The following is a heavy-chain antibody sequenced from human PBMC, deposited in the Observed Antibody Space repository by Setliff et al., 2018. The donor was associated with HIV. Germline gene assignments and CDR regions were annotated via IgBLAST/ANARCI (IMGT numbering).Heavy chain of an antibody. CDR1: GGSIGTTTYY. J-gene: IGHJ4*02. Sequence: KPSETLSLTCAVSGGSIGTTTYYWGWIRQPPGKGLEWIGSIYYNGITYYNPSLKGRFTISVDTSKNQFSLKVTSVTAADTAVYFCASAPLYFYDGSGYLKYWGQGSQVTVSS. V-gene: IGHV4-39*01. CDR2: IYYNGIT. CDR3: ASAPLYFYDGSGYLKY. D-gene: IGHD3-22*01.